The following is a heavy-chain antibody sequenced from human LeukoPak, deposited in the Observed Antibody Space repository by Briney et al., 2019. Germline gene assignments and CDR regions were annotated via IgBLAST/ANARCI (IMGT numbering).Heavy chain of an antibody. CDR3: ARVDYSNHGDYYYYYMDV. CDR1: GGSISSGSYY. J-gene: IGHJ6*03. CDR2: IYTSGST. Sequence: SETLSLTCTVSGGSISSGSYYWSWIRQPAGKGLEWIGRIYTSGSTNYNPSLKSRVTISVDTSKNQFSLKLSSVTAADTAVYYCARVDYSNHGDYYYYYMDVWGKGTTVTVSS. D-gene: IGHD4-11*01. V-gene: IGHV4-61*02.